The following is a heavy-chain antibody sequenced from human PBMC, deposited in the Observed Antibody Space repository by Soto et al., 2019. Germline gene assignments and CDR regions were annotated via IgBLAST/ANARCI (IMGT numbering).Heavy chain of an antibody. V-gene: IGHV4-31*03. CDR3: ATAASSGYYLNS. CDR2: IHNSGST. Sequence: PSETLSLTCTVSGASIRSGGYYWSWIRQHPGKGLEWIGYIHNSGSTNYNPSLKSRVTISLDTSQNQFSLKMTSATAADTAEYFCATAASSGYYLNSWGQGTLVTVSS. CDR1: GASIRSGGYY. J-gene: IGHJ4*02. D-gene: IGHD3-22*01.